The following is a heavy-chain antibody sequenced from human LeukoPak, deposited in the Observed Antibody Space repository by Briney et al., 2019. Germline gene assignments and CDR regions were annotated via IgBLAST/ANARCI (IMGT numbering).Heavy chain of an antibody. V-gene: IGHV3-9*01. CDR3: AKDLIYGDYEAYAFDI. D-gene: IGHD4-17*01. Sequence: PGRPLRLSCAASGFTFDDYAMHWVRQAPGKGLEWVSGISWNSGSIGYADSVKGRFTISRDNAKNSLYLQMNSLRAEDTALYYCAKDLIYGDYEAYAFDIWGQGTMVTVSS. CDR2: ISWNSGSI. CDR1: GFTFDDYA. J-gene: IGHJ3*02.